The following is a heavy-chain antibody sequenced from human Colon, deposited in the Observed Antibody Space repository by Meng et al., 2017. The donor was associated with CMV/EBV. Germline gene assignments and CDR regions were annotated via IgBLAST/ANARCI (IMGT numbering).Heavy chain of an antibody. J-gene: IGHJ6*02. D-gene: IGHD3-10*01. V-gene: IGHV3-7*01. CDR3: ARSYYYGLDV. CDR2: ISPDGSEV. CDR1: GFRFSNYW. Sequence: GESLKISCAASGFRFSNYWMSWVRQAPGKGLEWVANISPDGSEVGYVDSVKGRFTISRDNAKSSLSLLMNSLRPEDTAVYYCARSYYYGLDVWGQGTTVTVSS.